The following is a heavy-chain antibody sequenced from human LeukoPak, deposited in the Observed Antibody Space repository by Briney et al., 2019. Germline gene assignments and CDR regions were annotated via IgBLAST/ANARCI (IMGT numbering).Heavy chain of an antibody. CDR3: ARVPGYSSSWYYYCGMDV. CDR1: GYTFTGYY. Sequence: ASLRVSCTASGYTFTGYYMHWVRQAPGQGLEWMGWINPNSGGTNYAQKFQGRVTMTSDTSISTAYMELSRLRSDDTAVYYCARVPGYSSSWYYYCGMDVWGQGTPVTVSS. V-gene: IGHV1-2*02. J-gene: IGHJ6*02. D-gene: IGHD6-13*01. CDR2: INPNSGGT.